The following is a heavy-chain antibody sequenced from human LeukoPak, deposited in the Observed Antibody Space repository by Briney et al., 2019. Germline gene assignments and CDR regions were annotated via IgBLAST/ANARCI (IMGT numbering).Heavy chain of an antibody. J-gene: IGHJ5*02. CDR1: GYSFTSYW. Sequence: RGESLKISCKGSGYSFTSYWISWVRQMPGKGLEWMGGIDPSDSYTNYSPSFQGHVTISADKSISTAYLQWSSLKASDTAMYYCARHVIPTVTYNWFDPWGQGTLVTVSS. CDR3: ARHVIPTVTYNWFDP. CDR2: IDPSDSYT. V-gene: IGHV5-10-1*01. D-gene: IGHD4-17*01.